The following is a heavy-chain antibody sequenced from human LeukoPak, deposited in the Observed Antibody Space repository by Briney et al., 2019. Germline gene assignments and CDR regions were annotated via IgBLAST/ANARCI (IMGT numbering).Heavy chain of an antibody. V-gene: IGHV1-18*01. CDR1: GYTFNSYG. Sequence: ASVKVPCKASGYTFNSYGISWVRQAPGQGLEWMGWISAYTGYTKYAEKFQGRVTMTTDQSTSTAYMELKSLRSDDTAVYYCARDPSNTSGWYIYFDYWGQGTLVTVSS. CDR3: ARDPSNTSGWYIYFDY. D-gene: IGHD6-19*01. J-gene: IGHJ4*02. CDR2: ISAYTGYT.